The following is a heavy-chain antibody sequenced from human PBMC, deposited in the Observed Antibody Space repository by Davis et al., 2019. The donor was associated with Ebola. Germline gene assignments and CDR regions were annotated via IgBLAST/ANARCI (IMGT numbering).Heavy chain of an antibody. CDR2: VSSNGAYK. J-gene: IGHJ3*01. V-gene: IGHV3-21*01. Sequence: PGGSLRLSCEASGFFFGNYFINWVRQAPGKGLEWVSCVSSNGAYKGYAETLKGRFTISRDNAKKLVYLQINDLRAEDTAVYYCAREDVGSYDFWSGKPQPHAFDFWGQGTVVAVSS. CDR3: AREDVGSYDFWSGKPQPHAFDF. CDR1: GFFFGNYF. D-gene: IGHD3-3*01.